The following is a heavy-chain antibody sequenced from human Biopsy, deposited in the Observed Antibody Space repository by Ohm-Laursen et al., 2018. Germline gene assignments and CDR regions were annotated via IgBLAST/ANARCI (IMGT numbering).Heavy chain of an antibody. J-gene: IGHJ3*02. CDR3: ARAPADQYAARNYYSSHAFDM. CDR1: DASASSGRYY. V-gene: IGHV4-61*01. D-gene: IGHD3-10*01. Sequence: SETLSLTCTVSDASASSGRYYWTWLRQPPRQPLMWIGYFYSSGTTRSNPSLESRLSISMDTSKNEVSLRLTSMTAADTAVYFCARAPADQYAARNYYSSHAFDMWGQGTKVTVSS. CDR2: FYSSGTT.